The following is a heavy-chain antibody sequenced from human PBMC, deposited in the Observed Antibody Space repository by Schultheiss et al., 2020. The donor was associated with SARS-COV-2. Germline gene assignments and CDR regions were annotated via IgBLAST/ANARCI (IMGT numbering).Heavy chain of an antibody. J-gene: IGHJ6*02. Sequence: SETLSLTCTVSGGSISSYYWSWIRQPAGKGLEWIGRIYTSGSTNYNPSLKSRVTISVDTSKNQFSLKLSSVTAADTAVYYCARVIKVSTHYYYYGMDVWGQGTTVTVSS. CDR3: ARVIKVSTHYYYYGMDV. CDR2: IYTSGST. CDR1: GGSISSYY. V-gene: IGHV4-4*07.